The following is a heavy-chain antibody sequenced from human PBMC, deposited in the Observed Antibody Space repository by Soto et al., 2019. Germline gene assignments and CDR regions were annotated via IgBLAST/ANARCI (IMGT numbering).Heavy chain of an antibody. CDR3: ASVPLSTGILTGYFDS. D-gene: IGHD3-9*01. CDR1: GGSISSGGYY. V-gene: IGHV4-31*03. CDR2: IYYSGST. J-gene: IGHJ4*02. Sequence: SETLSLTCTVSGGSISSGGYYWSWIRQHPGKGLEWIGYIYYSGSTYYNPSLKSRVTISVDTSKNQFSLKLSSVTAADTAVYYCASVPLSTGILTGYFDSWGQGTLVTVS.